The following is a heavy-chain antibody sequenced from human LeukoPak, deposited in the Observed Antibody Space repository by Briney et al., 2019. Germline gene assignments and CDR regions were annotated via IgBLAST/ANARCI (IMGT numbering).Heavy chain of an antibody. D-gene: IGHD7-27*01. V-gene: IGHV3-23*01. CDR3: AKDRPANWGYYFDY. CDR1: GFTFSSYS. CDR2: ISGSGGST. Sequence: GGSLRLSCAASGFTFSSYSMNWVRQAPGKGLEWVSSISGSGGSTYYADSVKGRFTISRDTSKNTLYLQMNSLRVEDTVVYYCAKDRPANWGYYFDYWGQGTLVTVSS. J-gene: IGHJ4*02.